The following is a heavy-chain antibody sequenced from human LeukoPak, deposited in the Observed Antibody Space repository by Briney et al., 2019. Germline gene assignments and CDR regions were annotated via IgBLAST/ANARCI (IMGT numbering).Heavy chain of an antibody. V-gene: IGHV4-39*07. J-gene: IGHJ4*02. Sequence: SETLSLTCTVSGGSISSSSYYWGWIRQPPGKGLEWIGSIYYSGSTYYNPSLKSRVTISVDTSKNQFSLKLSSVTAADTAVYYCSGFSGSHGDVYFDYWGQGTLVTVSS. CDR2: IYYSGST. D-gene: IGHD1-26*01. CDR1: GGSISSSSYY. CDR3: SGFSGSHGDVYFDY.